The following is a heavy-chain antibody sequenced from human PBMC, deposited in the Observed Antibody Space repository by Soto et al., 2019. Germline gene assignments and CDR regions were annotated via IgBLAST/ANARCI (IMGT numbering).Heavy chain of an antibody. CDR3: ARDSAEQLDHYGMDV. CDR1: GGTFSSYA. Sequence: AASMKVSCKASGGTFSSYAIIWVRQAPGQGLEWMGGISPIFGTANYAQKFQGRVTITADESTSTAYMELSSLRSEDTAVYYCARDSAEQLDHYGMDVWGQGPTVTVSS. D-gene: IGHD6-6*01. J-gene: IGHJ6*02. V-gene: IGHV1-69*13. CDR2: ISPIFGTA.